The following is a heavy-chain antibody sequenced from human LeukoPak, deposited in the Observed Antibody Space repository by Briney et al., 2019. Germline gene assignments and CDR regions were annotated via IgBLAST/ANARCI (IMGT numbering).Heavy chain of an antibody. Sequence: SETLSLTCSVSGGSVISRDHYWDWIRQLPGKGLQWIGSIYYTGSTYYNPSVESRVTISVDTSKNQFSLDLGSVTAADTAVYYCATGYLRLDYWGQGSLVTVSS. V-gene: IGHV4-39*01. CDR2: IYYTGST. J-gene: IGHJ4*02. CDR1: GGSVISRDHY. D-gene: IGHD6-13*01. CDR3: ATGYLRLDY.